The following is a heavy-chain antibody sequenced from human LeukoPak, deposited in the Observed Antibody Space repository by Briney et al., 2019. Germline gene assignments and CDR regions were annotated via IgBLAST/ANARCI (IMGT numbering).Heavy chain of an antibody. J-gene: IGHJ4*02. Sequence: GRSLRLSCAASGFTFSSYAMHWVRQAPGKGLEWVAVISYDGSNKYYADSVKGRFTISRDNSKNTLYLQMNSLRAEDTAVYYCARGLVGAAGGYYFDYWGQGTLVTVSS. V-gene: IGHV3-30-3*01. D-gene: IGHD1-26*01. CDR1: GFTFSSYA. CDR2: ISYDGSNK. CDR3: ARGLVGAAGGYYFDY.